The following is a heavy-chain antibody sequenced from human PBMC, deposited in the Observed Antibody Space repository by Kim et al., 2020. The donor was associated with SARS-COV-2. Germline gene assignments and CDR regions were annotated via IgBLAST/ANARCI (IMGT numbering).Heavy chain of an antibody. Sequence: GGSLRLSCAASGFTFSSYSMNWVRQAPGKGLEWVSSISSSSSYIYYADSVKGRFTISRDNAKNSLYLQMNSLRAEDTAVYYCARDQGGDYERRAYYYYCYGMDVWGQGTTVTVSS. CDR1: GFTFSSYS. J-gene: IGHJ6*02. CDR3: ARDQGGDYERRAYYYYCYGMDV. D-gene: IGHD4-17*01. V-gene: IGHV3-21*01. CDR2: ISSSSSYI.